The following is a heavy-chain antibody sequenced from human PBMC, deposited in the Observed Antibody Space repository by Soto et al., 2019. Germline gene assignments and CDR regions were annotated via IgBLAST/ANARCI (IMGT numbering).Heavy chain of an antibody. CDR1: GGSISSSSYH. J-gene: IGHJ5*02. CDR2: INYSGTS. V-gene: IGHV4-39*01. Sequence: QLQLQESGPGLVKPSETLSLSCTVSGGSISSSSYHWGWIRQPPGKGLEWIGSINYSGTSYYNPYLKSRVIISVDTSKNQFSRKLRSVTAADAAVYYCAIYSSSSGWFDPWGQGTLVTVSS. CDR3: AIYSSSSGWFDP. D-gene: IGHD6-6*01.